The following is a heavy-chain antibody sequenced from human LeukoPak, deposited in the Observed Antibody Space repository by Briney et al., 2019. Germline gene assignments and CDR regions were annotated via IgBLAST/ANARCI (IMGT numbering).Heavy chain of an antibody. D-gene: IGHD6-13*01. CDR3: ARQEAAAGPFDY. Sequence: PSETLSLTCTVSGGSISSSSYYWGWIRQPPGKGLEWIGSIYYSGSTYYNPSLKSRVTISVDTSKNQFSLKLSSVTAADTAVYYCARQEAAAGPFDYWGQGTLVTVSS. CDR2: IYYSGST. CDR1: GGSISSSSYY. V-gene: IGHV4-39*01. J-gene: IGHJ4*02.